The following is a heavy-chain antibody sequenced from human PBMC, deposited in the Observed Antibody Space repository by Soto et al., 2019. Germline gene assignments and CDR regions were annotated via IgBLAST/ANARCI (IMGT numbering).Heavy chain of an antibody. CDR1: GFTFDDYA. Sequence: EVQMVESVGGLVQPGRSLRLSCAATGFTFDDYAMHGVRQAHVKGLEWVSGISWNSGSIGYADSVKGRFTISRDNANNYLYLQMNSLRAEDTALYYCAKDFGSGWYVGIDYWGQGTLDTVYS. CDR2: ISWNSGSI. CDR3: AKDFGSGWYVGIDY. J-gene: IGHJ4*02. V-gene: IGHV3-9*01. D-gene: IGHD6-19*01.